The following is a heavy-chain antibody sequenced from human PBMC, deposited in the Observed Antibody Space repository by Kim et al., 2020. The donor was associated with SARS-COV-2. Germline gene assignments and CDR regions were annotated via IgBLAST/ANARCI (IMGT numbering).Heavy chain of an antibody. V-gene: IGHV3-21*01. CDR3: ARVPGLDYYYGMDV. Sequence: ADSVKGRFTISRDNAKNSLYLQMNSLRAEDTAVYYCARVPGLDYYYGMDVWGQGTTVTVSS. J-gene: IGHJ6*02.